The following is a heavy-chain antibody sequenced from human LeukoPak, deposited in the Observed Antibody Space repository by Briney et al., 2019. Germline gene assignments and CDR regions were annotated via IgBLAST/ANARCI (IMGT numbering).Heavy chain of an antibody. V-gene: IGHV3-21*01. CDR3: ARDRNYYGSGSYYSGLVY. CDR2: ISSSSSYI. D-gene: IGHD3-10*01. CDR1: GITFNSYT. J-gene: IGHJ4*02. Sequence: GGSLRLSCAASGITFNSYTMNWVRQAPGKGLEWVSSISSSSSYIYYAASVKGRFTISRDNSKNTLYLQMNSLRAEDTAVYYCARDRNYYGSGSYYSGLVYWGQGTLVTVSS.